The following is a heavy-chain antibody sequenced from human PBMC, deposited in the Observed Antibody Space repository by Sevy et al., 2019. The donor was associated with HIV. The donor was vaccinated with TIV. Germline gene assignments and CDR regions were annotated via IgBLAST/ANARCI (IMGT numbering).Heavy chain of an antibody. J-gene: IGHJ4*02. Sequence: GGSLRLSCAASGFSFSRYAMKWVRQAPGKGLEWVSSISDSGGSTYYADSVKGRFTISRDNSKNTLYLQMNSLRAEDTAVYYCACLPTPYGGYPYSFDYWGQGTLVTVSS. V-gene: IGHV3-23*01. CDR1: GFSFSRYA. D-gene: IGHD5-12*01. CDR3: ACLPTPYGGYPYSFDY. CDR2: ISDSGGST.